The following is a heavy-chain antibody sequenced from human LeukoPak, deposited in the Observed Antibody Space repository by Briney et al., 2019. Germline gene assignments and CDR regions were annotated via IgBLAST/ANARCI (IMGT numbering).Heavy chain of an antibody. CDR3: ATGIVAIKSRFFDY. V-gene: IGHV4-39*01. CDR1: GDSIRSSSYY. J-gene: IGHJ4*02. Sequence: SETLSLTCAASGDSIRSSSYYWGWIRQPPGKGLEWIGSIYYRGSTYYNPSLKSRVSISVDKSKSQFSLELTSATVADTAIYYCATGIVAIKSRFFDYWGQGSLITVSS. CDR2: IYYRGST. D-gene: IGHD3-22*01.